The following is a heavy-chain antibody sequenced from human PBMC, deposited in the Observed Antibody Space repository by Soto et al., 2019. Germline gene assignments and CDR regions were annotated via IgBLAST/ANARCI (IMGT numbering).Heavy chain of an antibody. Sequence: SETMYLTCTLSVGSVRAPDWWNGVRQSPDKGLEWIAEVHISGHSNYNPSLRSRVSVSIDSSKNQFYLNLNSVTAADTAIYYCARVRQGCSANNCYFDPWGQATHVTASS. J-gene: IGHJ5*01. CDR2: VHISGHS. CDR3: ARVRQGCSANNCYFDP. D-gene: IGHD1-1*01. V-gene: IGHV4-4*02. CDR1: VGSVRAPDW.